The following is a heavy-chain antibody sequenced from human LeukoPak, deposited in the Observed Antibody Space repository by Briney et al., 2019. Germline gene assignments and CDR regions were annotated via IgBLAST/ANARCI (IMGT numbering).Heavy chain of an antibody. CDR3: ARRPGVLYSLDY. J-gene: IGHJ4*02. CDR2: IYPSDADT. V-gene: IGHV5-51*01. D-gene: IGHD2-8*01. CDR1: GSRFTSYR. Sequence: NHGGSLKTSCKGPGSRFTSYRIGGVPQIPGKGLGWMGIIYPSDADTRYSPSFQGQVTISADKSISTAYLQWSRLKASDTAVYYCARRPGVLYSLDYWGQGTLVTASS.